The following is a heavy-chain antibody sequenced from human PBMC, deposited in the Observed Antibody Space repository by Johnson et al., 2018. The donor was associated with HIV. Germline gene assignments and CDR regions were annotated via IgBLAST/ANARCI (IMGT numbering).Heavy chain of an antibody. CDR2: IKQDGSEK. J-gene: IGHJ3*02. CDR3: AGVRRQLVRLSAFDI. CDR1: GFTFSSYW. D-gene: IGHD6-6*01. Sequence: VQLVESGGGLVQPGGSLRLSCAASGFTFSSYWMSWVRQAPGKGLEWVANIKQDGSEKYYVDSVKGRFTISRDNAKNSLHLQMNSLRAEDTAVYFCAGVRRQLVRLSAFDIWGQGTLVTVSS. V-gene: IGHV3-7*01.